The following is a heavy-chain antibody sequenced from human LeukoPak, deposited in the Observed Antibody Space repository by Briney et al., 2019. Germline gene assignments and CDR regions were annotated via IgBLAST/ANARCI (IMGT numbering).Heavy chain of an antibody. CDR1: GFTFSSYS. Sequence: GGSLRLSCAASGFTFSSYSMNWVRQAPGKGLEWVSSISSSSSYIYYADSVKGRFTVSRDNSKNTLFLQMNSLRAEDTAIYYCAKERDYGPADYWGQGTLVTVSS. J-gene: IGHJ4*02. CDR3: AKERDYGPADY. D-gene: IGHD4/OR15-4a*01. CDR2: ISSSSSYI. V-gene: IGHV3-21*04.